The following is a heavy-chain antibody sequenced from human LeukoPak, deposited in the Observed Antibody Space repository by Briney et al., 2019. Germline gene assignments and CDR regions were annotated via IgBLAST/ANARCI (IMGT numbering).Heavy chain of an antibody. J-gene: IGHJ6*02. Sequence: GGSLRLSCAASGFIFSNYGMNWVRQAPGKGLEWVAAISASGSATSYADSVRGRFTISRDNSKSTTYLQMNSLRDEDSAVYYCARDYGYYYDSSGRNGNYGMDVWGQGTTVTVSS. V-gene: IGHV3-23*01. CDR1: GFIFSNYG. D-gene: IGHD3-22*01. CDR2: ISASGSAT. CDR3: ARDYGYYYDSSGRNGNYGMDV.